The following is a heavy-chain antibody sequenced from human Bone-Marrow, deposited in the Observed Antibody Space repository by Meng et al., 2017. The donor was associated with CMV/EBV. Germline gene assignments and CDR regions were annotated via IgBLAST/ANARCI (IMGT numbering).Heavy chain of an antibody. CDR2: ISSSSSYI. D-gene: IGHD1-14*01. Sequence: GESLKIFCAASGFTFSSYSMNWVRQAPGKGLEWVSSISSSSSYIYYADSVKGRFTISRDNAKNSLYLQMNSLRAEDTAVYYCARGTGGTPWPGMDVWGQGTTVTVSS. J-gene: IGHJ6*02. V-gene: IGHV3-21*01. CDR1: GFTFSSYS. CDR3: ARGTGGTPWPGMDV.